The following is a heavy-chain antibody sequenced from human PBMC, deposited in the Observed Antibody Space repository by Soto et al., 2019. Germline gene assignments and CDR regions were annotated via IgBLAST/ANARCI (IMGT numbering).Heavy chain of an antibody. V-gene: IGHV4-38-2*01. Sequence: PSETLSLTCAVSGYSISSGYYWGWIRQPPGKGLEWIGSISHSGSTNYNPSLKSRVIISVDTSKNQLSLKLSSVTAADTAVYYCARRDSSGWYYYYYGMDVWGQGATVTVSS. D-gene: IGHD3-22*01. J-gene: IGHJ6*02. CDR3: ARRDSSGWYYYYYGMDV. CDR2: ISHSGST. CDR1: GYSISSGYY.